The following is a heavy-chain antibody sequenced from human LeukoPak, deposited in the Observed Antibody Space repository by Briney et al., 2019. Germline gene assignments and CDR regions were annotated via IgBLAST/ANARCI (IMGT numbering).Heavy chain of an antibody. CDR3: ARGPPLDY. CDR1: GFTFSTYS. CDR2: ISSSSTYI. V-gene: IGHV3-21*01. J-gene: IGHJ4*02. Sequence: PGGSLRLSCAASGFTFSTYSMNWVRQAPGKGLEWVSSISSSSTYIYYADSVKGRFTISRDNAKNSLYLQMNSLRVEDTAVCYCARGPPLDYWGQGTLVTVSS.